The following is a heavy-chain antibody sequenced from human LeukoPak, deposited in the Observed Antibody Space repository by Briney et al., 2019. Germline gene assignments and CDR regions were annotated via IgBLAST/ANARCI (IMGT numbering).Heavy chain of an antibody. V-gene: IGHV3-66*01. CDR3: AKDLIAVAGTGDDY. D-gene: IGHD6-19*01. CDR1: GFTVSSNY. J-gene: IGHJ4*02. Sequence: GGSLRLSCAASGFTVSSNYMSWVRQAPGKGLEWVSVIYSGGSTYYADSVKGRFTISRDNSKNTLYLQMNSLRAEDTAVYYCAKDLIAVAGTGDDYWGQGTLVTVSS. CDR2: IYSGGST.